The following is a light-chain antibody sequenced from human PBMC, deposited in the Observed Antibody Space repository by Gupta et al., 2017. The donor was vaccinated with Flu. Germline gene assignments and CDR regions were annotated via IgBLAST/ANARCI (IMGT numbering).Light chain of an antibody. CDR2: KDI. V-gene: IGLV3-25*02. Sequence: SSALTQPPPVSVSPGQTARITCSGDALPKQFAYWYQQKTGQAPVLMIYKDIERPSGIPERFSAATSGTRVTLTISGVQAEDEADYYCQSTDRSGTDVMFGGGTKLTVL. CDR3: QSTDRSGTDVM. J-gene: IGLJ3*02. CDR1: ALPKQF.